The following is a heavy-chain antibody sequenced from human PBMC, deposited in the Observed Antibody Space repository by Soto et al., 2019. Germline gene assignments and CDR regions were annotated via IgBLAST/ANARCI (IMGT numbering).Heavy chain of an antibody. CDR3: GRDAPETFRNSYHNDY. V-gene: IGHV1-2*02. CDR2: INPNSGGT. Sequence: QVLLVQSGAEVKTPGASVKVSCKASGYTFTGYYMHWVRQAPGQGLEWMGWINPNSGGTNYAQKFQDRVTMTRDTSISITYRKLIRLSSDDTAVYYWGRDAPETFRNSYHNDYGGRGTLVTVS. J-gene: IGHJ4*02. CDR1: GYTFTGYY. D-gene: IGHD5-18*01.